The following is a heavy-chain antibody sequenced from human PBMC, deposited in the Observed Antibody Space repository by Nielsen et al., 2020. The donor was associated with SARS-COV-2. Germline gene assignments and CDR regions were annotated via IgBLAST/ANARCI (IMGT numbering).Heavy chain of an antibody. Sequence: WIRQPPGKGLEWIGSIYYSGSTYYNPSLKSRVTISVDTSKNQFSLKLSSVTAADTAVYYCARVGRGYDILTGYQDYYYYYMDVWGKGTTVTVSS. V-gene: IGHV4-39*07. D-gene: IGHD3-9*01. J-gene: IGHJ6*03. CDR3: ARVGRGYDILTGYQDYYYYYMDV. CDR2: IYYSGST.